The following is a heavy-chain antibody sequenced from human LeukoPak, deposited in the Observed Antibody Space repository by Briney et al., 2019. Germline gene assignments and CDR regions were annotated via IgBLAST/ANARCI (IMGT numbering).Heavy chain of an antibody. CDR2: ISSSSSYI. CDR3: ASPSHSSGYYYGGYFDY. V-gene: IGHV3-21*01. D-gene: IGHD3-22*01. Sequence: GGSLRLSCAASGFTFSSYSMNWVRQAPGKGLEWVSSISSSSSYIYYADSVKGRFTISRDNAKNSLYLQMNSLRAEDTAVYYCASPSHSSGYYYGGYFDYWGQGTLVTVSS. CDR1: GFTFSSYS. J-gene: IGHJ4*02.